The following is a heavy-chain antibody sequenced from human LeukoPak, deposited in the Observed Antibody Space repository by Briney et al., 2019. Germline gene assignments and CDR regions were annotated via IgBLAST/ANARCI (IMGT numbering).Heavy chain of an antibody. V-gene: IGHV3-7*03. CDR3: ASQPAAADVDY. CDR1: GFTFSSYW. CDR2: IKQDGSEK. D-gene: IGHD2-2*01. J-gene: IGHJ4*02. Sequence: GGSLRLSCAASGFTFSSYWMSWVRQAPGKGLEWVANIKQDGSEKYYVDSVKGRFTISRDNAKNSLYLQMNSLRADDTGVYYCASQPAAADVDYWGQGTLVTVSS.